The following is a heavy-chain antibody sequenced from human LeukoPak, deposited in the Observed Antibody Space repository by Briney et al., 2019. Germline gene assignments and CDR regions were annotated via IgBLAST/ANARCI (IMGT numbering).Heavy chain of an antibody. CDR3: ARHRHKTRFNYYDSSGYYYY. CDR1: GGSISSNSYY. D-gene: IGHD3-22*01. CDR2: IYYSGST. V-gene: IGHV4-39*01. J-gene: IGHJ4*02. Sequence: SETLSLTCTVSGGSISSNSYYWGWIRQPPGKGLQWIGSIYYSGSTYYNPSLKSRVTIAVDTSKNQFSLKLRSVTAADTAVYYCARHRHKTRFNYYDSSGYYYYWGQGTLVTVSS.